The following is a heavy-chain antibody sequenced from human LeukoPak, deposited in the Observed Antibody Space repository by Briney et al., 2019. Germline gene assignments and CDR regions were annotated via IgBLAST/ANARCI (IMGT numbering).Heavy chain of an antibody. V-gene: IGHV6-1*01. J-gene: IGHJ6*03. CDR1: GDSVSSNSAA. CDR3: ARDQGLGTTRLYYYYMDV. D-gene: IGHD1-14*01. CDR2: TYYRSKWYN. Sequence: SQTLSLTCAISGDSVSSNSAAWNWIRQSPSRGLEWLGRTYYRSKWYNDYAVSVKSRITINPDTSKNQFSLQLNSVTPEDTAVYYCARDQGLGTTRLYYYYMDVRGKGTTVTVSS.